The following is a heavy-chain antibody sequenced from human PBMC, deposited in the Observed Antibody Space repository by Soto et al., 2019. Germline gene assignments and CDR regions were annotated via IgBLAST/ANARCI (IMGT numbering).Heavy chain of an antibody. V-gene: IGHV1-18*01. CDR2: ISAYNGNT. D-gene: IGHD6-13*01. CDR3: AGYSSSWSAFDI. J-gene: IGHJ3*02. CDR1: GYTFTSYG. Sequence: ASVKVSCKASGYTFTSYGISWVRQAPGQGLEWMGWISAYNGNTNYAQKLQGRVTMTTDTSTNTAYMELRSLRSDDTAVYYCAGYSSSWSAFDIWGQGTMVTVSS.